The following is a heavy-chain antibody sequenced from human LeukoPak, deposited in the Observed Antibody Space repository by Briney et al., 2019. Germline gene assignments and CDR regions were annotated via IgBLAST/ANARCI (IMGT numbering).Heavy chain of an antibody. Sequence: QSGGSLRLSCAASGFTFSNYAMSWVRQAPGKGLEWVSGISGSGGSGSGGSTYYANSVKGRFTISRDNSKNTLYLQMNSLRAEDTAIYYCARRAGEYSHPYDYWGQGILVTVSS. D-gene: IGHD2-15*01. CDR3: ARRAGEYSHPYDY. J-gene: IGHJ4*02. V-gene: IGHV3-23*01. CDR2: ISGSGGSGSGGST. CDR1: GFTFSNYA.